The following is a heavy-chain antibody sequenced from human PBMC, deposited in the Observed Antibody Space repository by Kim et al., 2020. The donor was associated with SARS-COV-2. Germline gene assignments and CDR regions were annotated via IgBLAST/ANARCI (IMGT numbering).Heavy chain of an antibody. V-gene: IGHV4-39*01. CDR2: IYYSGST. D-gene: IGHD3-9*01. J-gene: IGHJ2*01. Sequence: SETLSRTCTVSGGSISSSSYYWGWIRQPPGKGLEWIGSIYYSGSTYYNPSLKSRVTISVDTSKNQFSLKLSSVTAADTAVYYCARVNVLRYFDWLLSPGYFDLWGRGTLVTVSS. CDR3: ARVNVLRYFDWLLSPGYFDL. CDR1: GGSISSSSYY.